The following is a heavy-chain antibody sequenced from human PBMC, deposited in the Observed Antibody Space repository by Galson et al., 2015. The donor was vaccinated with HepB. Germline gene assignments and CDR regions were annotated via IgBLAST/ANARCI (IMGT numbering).Heavy chain of an antibody. V-gene: IGHV4-61*02. CDR2: MYTSGST. D-gene: IGHD3-16*01. J-gene: IGHJ4*02. CDR3: AREGYDYVWGSHRAHFDY. Sequence: LSLTCTVSGGSISSGGYFWSWIRQPAGKGLEWIGRMYTSGSTNYNPSHESRVTMSVDTSKNQFSLKLSSVTAADTAVYYCAREGYDYVWGSHRAHFDYWGQGTLVTVSS. CDR1: GGSISSGGYF.